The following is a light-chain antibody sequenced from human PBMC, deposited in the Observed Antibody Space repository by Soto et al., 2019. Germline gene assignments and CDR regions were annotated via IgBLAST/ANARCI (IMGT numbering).Light chain of an antibody. V-gene: IGLV2-18*02. Sequence: QSALTQPPSVSGSPGQSVTISCPETSSDTDAYYRVAWYQKPPGTAPKLMIYDVFNRPSEVPDRFSGSKSGNTASLTSYGLQVGHEADYYCASYTPGSPPQVLFGGGTKLTVL. CDR1: SSDTDAYYR. CDR3: ASYTPGSPPQVL. J-gene: IGLJ2*01. CDR2: DVF.